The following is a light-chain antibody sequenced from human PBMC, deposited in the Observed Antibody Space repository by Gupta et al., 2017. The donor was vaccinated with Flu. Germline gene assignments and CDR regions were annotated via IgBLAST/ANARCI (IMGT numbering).Light chain of an antibody. CDR1: KSISSN. Sequence: ELVMTTSPDTLSVSPGERATLSCRASKSISSNLAWYQHKPGLAPRLLIYGAATRATGIADRFSGSGSGTEFALTISSLESEDFAVYYCQQYDDWPPITFGQGTRLDIK. V-gene: IGKV3-15*01. CDR3: QQYDDWPPIT. J-gene: IGKJ5*01. CDR2: GAA.